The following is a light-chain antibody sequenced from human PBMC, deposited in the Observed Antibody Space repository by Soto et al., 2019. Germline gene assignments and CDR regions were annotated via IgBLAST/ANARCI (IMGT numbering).Light chain of an antibody. CDR2: DAS. Sequence: DIQMTQSPSTLSASVGDRVTITCRASQSISSWLAWYQQKPGKAPKLLIYDASSLESGVPSRFSGSGSGTEFILTISSLQPDDFATYYCQQYNSWLTFGGGTKVEIK. J-gene: IGKJ4*01. CDR3: QQYNSWLT. CDR1: QSISSW. V-gene: IGKV1-5*01.